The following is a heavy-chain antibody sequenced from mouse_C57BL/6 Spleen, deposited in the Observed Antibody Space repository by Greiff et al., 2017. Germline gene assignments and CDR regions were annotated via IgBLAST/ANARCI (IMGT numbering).Heavy chain of an antibody. CDR1: GYTFNSYW. J-gene: IGHJ2*01. CDR3: ARNYYGSSLDD. CDR2: INPSNGST. D-gene: IGHD1-1*01. Sequence: VQLQQSGPELVKPAASVKLSCKASGYTFNSYWLHWVKQRPGPGLEWIGNINPSNGSTNDNEKFKSKATLTVDKSSSTAYMQLSSLTSEDSAVYYCARNYYGSSLDDWGQGTTLTVSS. V-gene: IGHV1-53*01.